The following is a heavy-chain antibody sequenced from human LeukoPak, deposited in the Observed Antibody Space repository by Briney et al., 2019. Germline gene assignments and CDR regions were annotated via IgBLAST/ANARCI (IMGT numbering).Heavy chain of an antibody. Sequence: PSETLSLTCSVSGGSISTSSYYWSWIRQPPGKGLEWIGSIYYIGSTYYNPSLTGRVTISADTSKNQFSLKLSSVTAADTAVYYCARPVETEYSSINWFDPWGPGILVTASS. CDR3: ARPVETEYSSINWFDP. CDR2: IYYIGST. D-gene: IGHD6-6*01. J-gene: IGHJ5*02. CDR1: GGSISTSSYY. V-gene: IGHV4-39*01.